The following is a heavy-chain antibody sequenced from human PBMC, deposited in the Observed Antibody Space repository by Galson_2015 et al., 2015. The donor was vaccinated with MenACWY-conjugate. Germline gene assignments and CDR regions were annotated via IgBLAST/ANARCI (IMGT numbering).Heavy chain of an antibody. CDR2: ISTYGGST. CDR3: ARKDGATYGYNDD. Sequence: SLRLSCAGSGFIFTDSDMHWVRQAPGKGLEYVSAISTYGGSTYYADSVKGRFTISRDNSKNMLFLQMGSLRVEDTAVYYCARKDGATYGYNDDWGQGTLVIVSS. J-gene: IGHJ4*02. V-gene: IGHV3-64*02. D-gene: IGHD5-18*01. CDR1: GFIFTDSD.